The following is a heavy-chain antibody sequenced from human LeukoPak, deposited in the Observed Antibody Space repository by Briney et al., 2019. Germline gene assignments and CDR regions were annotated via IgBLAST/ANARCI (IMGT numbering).Heavy chain of an antibody. Sequence: SETLSLTCTVSGGSISSYYWSWIRQPPGKGLEWIGYTYYSGSTNYNPSLKSRVTISVDTSKNQFSLKLSSVTAADTAVYYCARHDTRGYNLDYWGQGTLVTVSS. CDR1: GGSISSYY. V-gene: IGHV4-59*08. D-gene: IGHD5-12*01. CDR2: TYYSGST. CDR3: ARHDTRGYNLDY. J-gene: IGHJ4*02.